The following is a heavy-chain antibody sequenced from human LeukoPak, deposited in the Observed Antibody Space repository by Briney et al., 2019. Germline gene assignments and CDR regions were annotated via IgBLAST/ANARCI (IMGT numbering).Heavy chain of an antibody. CDR2: ISGDGGST. J-gene: IGHJ5*02. CDR3: AKDQLGYCSSTSCFTFDP. CDR1: GFTFDDYA. Sequence: GGSLRLSCAASGFTFDDYAMHWVRQAPGKGLGWVSLISGDGGSTYYADSVKGRFTISRDNSKNSLYLQMNSLRTEDTALYYCAKDQLGYCSSTSCFTFDPWGQGTLVTVSS. D-gene: IGHD2-2*02. V-gene: IGHV3-43*02.